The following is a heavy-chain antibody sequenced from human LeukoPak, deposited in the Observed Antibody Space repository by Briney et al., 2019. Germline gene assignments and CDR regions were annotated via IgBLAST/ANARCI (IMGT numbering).Heavy chain of an antibody. CDR1: GFTFSSYG. J-gene: IGHJ5*02. CDR3: ARGGYCSGGSCYPLGS. CDR2: IRYDGSNK. D-gene: IGHD2-15*01. V-gene: IGHV3-30*02. Sequence: GGSLRLSCAASGFTFSSYGMHWVRQAPGKGLEWVAFIRYDGSNKYYADSVKGRFTISRDNSKNTLYLQMNSLRAEDTAVYYCARGGYCSGGSCYPLGSWGQGTLVTVSS.